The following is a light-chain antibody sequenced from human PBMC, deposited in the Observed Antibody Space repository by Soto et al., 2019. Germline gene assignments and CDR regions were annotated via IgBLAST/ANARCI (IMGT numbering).Light chain of an antibody. V-gene: IGKV3-20*01. J-gene: IGKJ2*01. CDR1: QSVSSSS. Sequence: EIVLTQSPGTLSLSPGERATLSCRASQSVSSSSLAWYQQNPGQAPGRLVYGASSRATSIPDRFSGSGSGTDVTLTISRLEPEDFAVYYCQQYGGSPLVTFGEGTKLEIK. CDR3: QQYGGSPLVT. CDR2: GAS.